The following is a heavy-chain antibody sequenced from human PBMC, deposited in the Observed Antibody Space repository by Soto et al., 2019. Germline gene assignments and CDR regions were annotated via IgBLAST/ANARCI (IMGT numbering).Heavy chain of an antibody. CDR3: GIEEGYCSRTSCYRRAFDL. D-gene: IGHD2-2*01. V-gene: IGHV3-74*01. Sequence: EVELVESGGDLVEPGGSLRLSCAASGFTFSSHWMHWVRQVPGKGLVWIGRVNTDGATTSYADAVKGRFTMSRDNAKITVFWLMDGLIAEDTSTYYCGIEEGYCSRTSCYRRAFDLRAQGTMVTVSP. CDR1: GFTFSSHW. J-gene: IGHJ3*01. CDR2: VNTDGATT.